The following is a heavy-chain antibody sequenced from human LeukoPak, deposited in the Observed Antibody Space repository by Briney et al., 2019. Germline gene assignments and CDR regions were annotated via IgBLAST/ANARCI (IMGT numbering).Heavy chain of an antibody. CDR1: GFTFSSYG. CDR2: ISYDGSNK. D-gene: IGHD2-2*01. J-gene: IGHJ1*01. Sequence: GGSLRLSCAASGFTFSSYGMHWVRQAPGKGLEWVAVISYDGSNKYYADSVKGRFTISRDNSKNTLYLQMNSLRAEDTAVYYCAKGGRVVPPGSRRYFQHWGQGTLVTVSS. V-gene: IGHV3-30*18. CDR3: AKGGRVVPPGSRRYFQH.